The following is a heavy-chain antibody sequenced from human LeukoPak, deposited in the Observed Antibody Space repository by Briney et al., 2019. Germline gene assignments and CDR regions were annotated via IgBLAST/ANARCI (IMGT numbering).Heavy chain of an antibody. CDR1: GGSFSGYY. V-gene: IGHV4-34*01. D-gene: IGHD2-2*01. CDR3: ARGSPHIVVVPAATNWFDP. J-gene: IGHJ5*02. Sequence: SETLSLTCAVCGGSFSGYYWSWIRQPPGKGLEWIGEINHSGSTNYNPSLKSRVTISVDTSKNQFSLKLSSVTAADTAVYYCARGSPHIVVVPAATNWFDPWGQGTLVTVSS. CDR2: INHSGST.